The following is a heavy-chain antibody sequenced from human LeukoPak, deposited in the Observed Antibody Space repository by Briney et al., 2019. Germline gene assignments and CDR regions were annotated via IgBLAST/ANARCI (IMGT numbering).Heavy chain of an antibody. CDR1: GGSISSSSYY. V-gene: IGHV4-39*07. J-gene: IGHJ4*02. D-gene: IGHD3-10*01. CDR2: IYYSGST. Sequence: SETLSLTCTVSGGSISSSSYYWGWIRRPPGKGLEWIGSIYYSGSTYYNPSLKSRVTISVDTSKNQFSLKLSSVTAADTAVYYCARDLDGSGADFDYWGQGTLVTVSS. CDR3: ARDLDGSGADFDY.